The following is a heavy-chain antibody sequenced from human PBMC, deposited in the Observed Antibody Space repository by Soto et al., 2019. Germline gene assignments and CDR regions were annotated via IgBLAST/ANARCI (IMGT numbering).Heavy chain of an antibody. CDR1: RDTFNKYA. Sequence: QVQLVQSGAEVKKPGSSVKVSCKTSRDTFNKYAFNWVRQAPGQGLEWMGWIIPIFSSRNYAEKFPGRVTITADDSTSTAYMERRSLRFEDTAVYYCARGETYLGVWGQGTTVTVSS. D-gene: IGHD3-16*01. J-gene: IGHJ6*02. CDR2: IIPIFSSR. V-gene: IGHV1-69*01. CDR3: ARGETYLGV.